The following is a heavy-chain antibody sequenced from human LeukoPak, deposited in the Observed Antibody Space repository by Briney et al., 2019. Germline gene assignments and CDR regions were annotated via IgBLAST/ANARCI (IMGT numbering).Heavy chain of an antibody. Sequence: GGSLRLSCAASGFTLSSTAMSWVRQAPGKGLEWVSTIAISDGKTYYADSVKGRFTISRDNSKNTLYLQMNSLRAEDTAVYYCARDWARYYYGSGSLDYWGQGTLVTVSS. CDR2: IAISDGKT. V-gene: IGHV3-23*01. CDR1: GFTLSSTA. D-gene: IGHD3-10*01. CDR3: ARDWARYYYGSGSLDY. J-gene: IGHJ4*02.